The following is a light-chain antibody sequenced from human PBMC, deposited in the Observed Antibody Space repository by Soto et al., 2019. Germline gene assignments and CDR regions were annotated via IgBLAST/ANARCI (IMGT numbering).Light chain of an antibody. V-gene: IGKV1-5*03. CDR1: QTISSW. CDR2: NAS. J-gene: IGKJ1*01. Sequence: DIQMTQSPSTLSGSVGDRVTITCRASQTISSWLAWYQQKPGKAPKLLIYNASTRKSGIPSRFSGSGSGTEFTLTISSLQSDDFATYYCQHYNSYSGTFGQGTKVDIK. CDR3: QHYNSYSGT.